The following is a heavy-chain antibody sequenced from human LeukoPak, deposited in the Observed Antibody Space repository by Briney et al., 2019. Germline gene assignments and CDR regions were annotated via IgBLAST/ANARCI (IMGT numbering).Heavy chain of an antibody. V-gene: IGHV3-48*01. CDR3: ARDQGSGSGYYGMDV. CDR1: GFTFSSYS. CDR2: ISSSSSTV. D-gene: IGHD5-12*01. Sequence: GGSLRLSCAASGFTFSSYSMNWVRQAPGKGLEWVSYISSSSSTVYYADSVKGRFTISRDNAKNSLYLQKNSLRAEDTALYYCARDQGSGSGYYGMDVWGQGTTVTVSS. J-gene: IGHJ6*02.